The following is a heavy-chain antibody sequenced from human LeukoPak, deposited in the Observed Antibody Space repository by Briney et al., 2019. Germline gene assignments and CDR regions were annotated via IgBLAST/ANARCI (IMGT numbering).Heavy chain of an antibody. Sequence: SVTVSSKASGGTFSSYAISWVRQAPGQGLEWMGGIIPIFGTANYAQKFQGRVTITADESTSTAYMELSSLRSEDTAVYYCARYYGSGSSNWFDPWGQGTLDRVSS. D-gene: IGHD3-10*01. CDR2: IIPIFGTA. J-gene: IGHJ5*02. V-gene: IGHV1-69*01. CDR3: ARYYGSGSSNWFDP. CDR1: GGTFSSYA.